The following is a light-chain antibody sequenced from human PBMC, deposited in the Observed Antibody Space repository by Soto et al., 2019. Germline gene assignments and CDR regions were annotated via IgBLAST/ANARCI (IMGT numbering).Light chain of an antibody. CDR1: QSVRSNY. CDR2: GAS. CDR3: HQYGYGADT. Sequence: ELVLTQSPGTLSLSPGERATLSCRASQSVRSNYLAWYQQQPGQAPRLLIFGASSRATGIPDRFSGSGSGTDFTVTISRLEPEDSAVYICHQYGYGADTFGQGTKLEIK. V-gene: IGKV3-20*01. J-gene: IGKJ2*01.